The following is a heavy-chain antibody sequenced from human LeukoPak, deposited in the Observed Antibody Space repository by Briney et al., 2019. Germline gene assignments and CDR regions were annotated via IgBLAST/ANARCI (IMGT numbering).Heavy chain of an antibody. V-gene: IGHV4-39*07. CDR3: ARDSYDILTGRMDY. Sequence: SETLSLTCTVSGGTISSSSYYWGWIRQPPGKGLEWIGSIYYSGSTYYNPSPKSRVTISVDTSKNQFSLKLSSVTAADTAVYYCARDSYDILTGRMDYWGQGTLVTVSS. D-gene: IGHD3-9*01. CDR2: IYYSGST. CDR1: GGTISSSSYY. J-gene: IGHJ4*02.